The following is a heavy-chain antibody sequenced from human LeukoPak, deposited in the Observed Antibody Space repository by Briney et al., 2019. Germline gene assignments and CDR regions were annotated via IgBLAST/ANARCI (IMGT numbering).Heavy chain of an antibody. CDR3: AKKRALGEVEYSSSYFDY. D-gene: IGHD6-6*01. CDR2: ISYDGSNK. CDR1: GFTFSSYG. V-gene: IGHV3-30*18. J-gene: IGHJ4*02. Sequence: PGRSLKLSCAASGFTFSSYGMHWVRQAPGKGLEWVAAISYDGSNKYYADSVKGRFTISRDNSKNTLYLQMNSLRAEDTAVYYCAKKRALGEVEYSSSYFDYWGQGTLVTVSS.